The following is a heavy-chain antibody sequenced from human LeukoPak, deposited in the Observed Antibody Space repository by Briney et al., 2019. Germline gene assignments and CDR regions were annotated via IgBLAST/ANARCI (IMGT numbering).Heavy chain of an antibody. Sequence: PGGSLRLSCAASGFGFSTFGMHWVRQAPGKGLEWVAFVRYDGILKYYAESVKGRFTISRDNSKNTLSLEMNSLRGDDTAVYRCAKPRGGFCDSTICYAQRVTDSWGQGVLVTVSS. CDR1: GFGFSTFG. V-gene: IGHV3-30*02. CDR3: AKPRGGFCDSTICYAQRVTDS. J-gene: IGHJ4*02. CDR2: VRYDGILK. D-gene: IGHD6-13*01.